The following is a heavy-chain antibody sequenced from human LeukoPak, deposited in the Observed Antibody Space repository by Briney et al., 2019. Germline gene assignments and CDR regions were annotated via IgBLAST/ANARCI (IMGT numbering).Heavy chain of an antibody. Sequence: GGSLRLSCAASGFTFRHYALSWVRQAPGKGLEWVSAISGSGGSTYYADSVKGRFTISRDNSKNTLYLQMNSLRAEDTAVYYCAKEQWLLLSDGFDYWGQGTLVTVSS. CDR2: ISGSGGST. D-gene: IGHD3-3*01. V-gene: IGHV3-23*01. CDR1: GFTFRHYA. J-gene: IGHJ4*02. CDR3: AKEQWLLLSDGFDY.